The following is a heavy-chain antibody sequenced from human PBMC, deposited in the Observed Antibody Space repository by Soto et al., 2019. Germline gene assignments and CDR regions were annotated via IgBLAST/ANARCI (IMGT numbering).Heavy chain of an antibody. V-gene: IGHV1-69*13. CDR3: ARDRTYCTNGVCYNFDY. CDR2: IIPIFGTA. D-gene: IGHD2-8*01. Sequence: ASVKVSCKASGGTFSSYAISWVRQAPGQGLEWMGGIIPIFGTANYAQKFQGRVTITADESTSTAYMELSSLRSEDTAVYYCARDRTYCTNGVCYNFDYWGQGTLVTVSS. CDR1: GGTFSSYA. J-gene: IGHJ4*02.